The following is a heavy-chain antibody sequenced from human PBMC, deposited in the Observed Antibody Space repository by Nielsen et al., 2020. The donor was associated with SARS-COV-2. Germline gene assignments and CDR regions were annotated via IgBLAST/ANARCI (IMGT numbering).Heavy chain of an antibody. J-gene: IGHJ6*02. CDR1: GLSFRGYE. Sequence: GESLKISCVASGLSFRGYEVTWVRQAPGKGLEWVSYISSSGDDIDHADSVKGRFSISRDNAKNSVYLQMNSLRPEDTAVYYCAKSLLVGGFPGYGMDVWGQGTMVTVS. D-gene: IGHD1-26*01. V-gene: IGHV3-48*03. CDR2: ISSSGDDI. CDR3: AKSLLVGGFPGYGMDV.